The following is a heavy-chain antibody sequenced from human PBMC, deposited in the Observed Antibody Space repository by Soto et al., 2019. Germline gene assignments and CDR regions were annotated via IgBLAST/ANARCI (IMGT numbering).Heavy chain of an antibody. D-gene: IGHD4-17*01. Sequence: PSETLSLTCTVSGGSISSYYWSWIRQPPGKGLEWIGYIYYSGSTNYNPSLKSRVTISVDTSKNQFSLKLSSVTAADTAVYYCARELRGVATVNVFDYWGQVTLVTVSS. CDR2: IYYSGST. J-gene: IGHJ4*02. CDR3: ARELRGVATVNVFDY. V-gene: IGHV4-59*01. CDR1: GGSISSYY.